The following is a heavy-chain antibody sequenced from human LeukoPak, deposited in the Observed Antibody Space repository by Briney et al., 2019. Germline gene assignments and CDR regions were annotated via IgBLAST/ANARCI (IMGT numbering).Heavy chain of an antibody. D-gene: IGHD2-2*01. J-gene: IGHJ5*02. CDR3: ATQVRYCSSISCYVGWFDP. CDR2: MNSGGDRI. V-gene: IGHV3-23*01. CDR1: RIIFSNFA. Sequence: GGSLRLSCAASRIIFSNFAMSWVRQAPGKGLEWVSSMNSGGDRIYYADSVKGRFTSSRDNSKNTLYLQMNSLRAEDTAVYYCATQVRYCSSISCYVGWFDPWGQGTLVTVSS.